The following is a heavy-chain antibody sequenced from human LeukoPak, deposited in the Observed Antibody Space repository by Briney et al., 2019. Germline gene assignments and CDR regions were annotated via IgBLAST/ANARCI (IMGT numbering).Heavy chain of an antibody. CDR2: IRYDGSNK. J-gene: IGHJ5*02. CDR1: GFTFSSYS. D-gene: IGHD1-26*01. Sequence: PGGSLRLSCAASGFTFSSYSMNWVRQAPGKGLEWVAFIRYDGSNKYYADSVKGRFTISRDNSKSTLYLQMNSLRAEDTAVYYCAKDLIVGATTWFDPWGQGTLVTVSS. V-gene: IGHV3-30*02. CDR3: AKDLIVGATTWFDP.